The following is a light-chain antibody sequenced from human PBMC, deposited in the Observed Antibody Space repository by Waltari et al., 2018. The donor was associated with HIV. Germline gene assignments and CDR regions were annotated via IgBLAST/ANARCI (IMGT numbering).Light chain of an antibody. V-gene: IGKV1-16*02. CDR2: GAS. J-gene: IGKJ1*01. Sequence: DTQMTQSPSSLSASVGDRVTITCRASQDIRNYLAWFQQKPGKAPTSLIYGASTLQSWVPPKFSGSGSGTDFTLTISRLQPEDSATYYCQQYNSYPWTFGQGTKVEIK. CDR3: QQYNSYPWT. CDR1: QDIRNY.